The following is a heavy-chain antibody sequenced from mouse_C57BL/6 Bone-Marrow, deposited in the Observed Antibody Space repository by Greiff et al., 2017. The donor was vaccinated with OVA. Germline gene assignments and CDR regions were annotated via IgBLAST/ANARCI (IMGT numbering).Heavy chain of an antibody. CDR1: GYTFTSYW. D-gene: IGHD2-4*01. CDR3: ARERAYDYDDY. CDR2: IDPSDSYT. J-gene: IGHJ2*01. V-gene: IGHV1-59*01. Sequence: QVQLQQPGAELVRPGTSVKLSCKASGYTFTSYWMHWVKQRPGQGLEWIGVIDPSDSYTNYNQKFKGKATLTVDTYSSTAYMQLSSLTSEDSAVYYCARERAYDYDDYWGQGTTLTVSS.